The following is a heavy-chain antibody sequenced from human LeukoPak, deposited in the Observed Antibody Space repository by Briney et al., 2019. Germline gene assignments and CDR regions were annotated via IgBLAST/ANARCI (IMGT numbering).Heavy chain of an antibody. Sequence: GGSLRLSCAASGFTFSSYWMSWVRQAPGKGLEWVANIKQDGSEKYYVDSVKGRFTISRDNAKNSLYLQMNSLRAEDTAVYYCARGQRYCSSSSCPWEPFDYWGQGTPVTVSS. D-gene: IGHD2-2*01. CDR3: ARGQRYCSSSSCPWEPFDY. V-gene: IGHV3-7*05. CDR1: GFTFSSYW. CDR2: IKQDGSEK. J-gene: IGHJ4*02.